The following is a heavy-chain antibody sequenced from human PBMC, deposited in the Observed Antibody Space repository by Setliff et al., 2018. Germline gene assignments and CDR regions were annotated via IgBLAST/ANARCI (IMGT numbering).Heavy chain of an antibody. CDR2: INSDGSST. CDR3: TTAPLAAASTC. V-gene: IGHV3-74*01. CDR1: GFTFSSYW. Sequence: GGSLRLSCAASGFTFSSYWMHWVRQAPGKGLVWVSRINSDGSSTSYADSVKGRFTISRDNAKNTLYLQMNSLKTEDTAVYYCTTAPLAAASTCWGQGTLVTVSS. J-gene: IGHJ4*02. D-gene: IGHD6-13*01.